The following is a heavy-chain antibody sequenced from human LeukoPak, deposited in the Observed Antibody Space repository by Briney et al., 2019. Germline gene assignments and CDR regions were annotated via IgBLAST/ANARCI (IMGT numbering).Heavy chain of an antibody. CDR1: GGSLSSHY. CDR2: IFSGGST. D-gene: IGHD3-16*01. Sequence: SETPSLTCNVSGGSLSSHYCSWIRQAPGKGLEWIGFIFSGGSTNYNPSLKSRVSISMDTSQNQFSLKLTSVTAADTAVYYCARGRGPLRVEFGDWGQGALVTVSS. V-gene: IGHV4-4*09. J-gene: IGHJ4*02. CDR3: ARGRGPLRVEFGD.